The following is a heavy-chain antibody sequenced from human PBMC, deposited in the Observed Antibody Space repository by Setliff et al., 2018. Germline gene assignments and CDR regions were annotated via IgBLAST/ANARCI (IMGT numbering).Heavy chain of an antibody. Sequence: PGGSLRLSCAASGFTFSSYAMTWVRQAPGKGLEWVSGLSGYGSRTYYADSVKGRSTISRDNSQNTMYLQMNSLRAEDTAVYYCIRDTSGRDAFDIWGQGTMVTVSS. CDR2: LSGYGSRT. D-gene: IGHD6-19*01. CDR3: IRDTSGRDAFDI. CDR1: GFTFSSYA. V-gene: IGHV3-23*01. J-gene: IGHJ3*02.